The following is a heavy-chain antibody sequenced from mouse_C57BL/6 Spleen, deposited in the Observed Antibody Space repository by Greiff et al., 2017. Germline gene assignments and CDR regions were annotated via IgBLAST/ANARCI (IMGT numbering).Heavy chain of an antibody. CDR3: ARWVSGGRAMDY. J-gene: IGHJ4*01. CDR2: ISDGGSYT. V-gene: IGHV5-4*03. D-gene: IGHD2-13*01. CDR1: GFTFSGYA. Sequence: DVKLVESGGGLVKPGGSLKLSCAASGFTFSGYAMSWVRQTPEKRLEWVASISDGGSYTYYPDNVKGRFTISRDNAKNNLYLQMSHLKSEDTAMYYCARWVSGGRAMDYWGQGTSVTVSS.